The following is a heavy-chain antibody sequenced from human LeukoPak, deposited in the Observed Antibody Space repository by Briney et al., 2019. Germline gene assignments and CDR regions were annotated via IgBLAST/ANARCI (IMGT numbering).Heavy chain of an antibody. V-gene: IGHV3-9*01. Sequence: GGSLRLSCAASGFTFDDYAMHWVRQAPGKGLEWVSGISWNSGSIGYADSVKGRFTISRDNAKNSLYLQMNSLRAEDTALYYCAKDVYYDSSGYNFDYWGQGTLVTVSS. D-gene: IGHD3-22*01. CDR2: ISWNSGSI. CDR1: GFTFDDYA. J-gene: IGHJ4*02. CDR3: AKDVYYDSSGYNFDY.